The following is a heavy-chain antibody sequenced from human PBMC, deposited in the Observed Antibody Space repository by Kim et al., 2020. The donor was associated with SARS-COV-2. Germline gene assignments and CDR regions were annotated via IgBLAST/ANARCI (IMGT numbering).Heavy chain of an antibody. Sequence: SETLSLTCTVSGGSISSSSYYWGWIRQPPGKGLEWIGSIYYSGSTYYNPSLKSRVTISVDTSKNQFSLKLSSVTAADTAVYYCAVVPAVIYYYYGMDVWGQGTTVTVSS. V-gene: IGHV4-39*07. D-gene: IGHD2-2*01. CDR2: IYYSGST. CDR1: GGSISSSSYY. CDR3: AVVPAVIYYYYGMDV. J-gene: IGHJ6*02.